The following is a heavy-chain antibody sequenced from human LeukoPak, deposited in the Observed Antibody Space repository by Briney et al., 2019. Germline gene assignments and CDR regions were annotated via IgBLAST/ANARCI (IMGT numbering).Heavy chain of an antibody. CDR2: IRYDGSNK. J-gene: IGHJ4*02. D-gene: IGHD3-10*01. CDR1: GFTFSSYG. V-gene: IGHV3-30*02. CDR3: AKDPTRRGSYFDY. Sequence: GGSLRLSCAASGFTFSSYGMHWGRQAPGKGLEWVAFIRYDGSNKYYADSVKGRFTISRDNSKNTLYLQMNSLRAEDTAVYYCAKDPTRRGSYFDYWGQGTLVTVSS.